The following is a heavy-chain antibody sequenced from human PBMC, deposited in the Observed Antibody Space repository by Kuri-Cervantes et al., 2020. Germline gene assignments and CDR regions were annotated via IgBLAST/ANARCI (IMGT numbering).Heavy chain of an antibody. CDR3: AREDIVVVPAAILGYGGMDV. CDR1: GFTLSSYG. CDR2: ISYDGSNK. Sequence: GGSLRLSCAASGFTLSSYGMHWVRQAPGKGLEWVAVISYDGSNKYYADSVKGRFTISRDNSKNTLYLQMNSLRAEDTAVYYCAREDIVVVPAAILGYGGMDVWGQGTTVTVSS. J-gene: IGHJ6*02. D-gene: IGHD2-2*02. V-gene: IGHV3-30*03.